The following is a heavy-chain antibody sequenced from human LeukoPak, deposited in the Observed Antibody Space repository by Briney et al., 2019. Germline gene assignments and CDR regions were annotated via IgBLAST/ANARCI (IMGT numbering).Heavy chain of an antibody. J-gene: IGHJ5*02. V-gene: IGHV1-8*01. Sequence: GASVKVSCKASGYTFTSYDINWVRQATGQGLEWMGWMNPNSGNTGYAQKFQGRVTMTRNTSISTAYMELSSLRSEDTAVYYCARGDYGDYSSVVRFDPWGQGTLVTVSS. D-gene: IGHD4-17*01. CDR3: ARGDYGDYSSVVRFDP. CDR2: MNPNSGNT. CDR1: GYTFTSYD.